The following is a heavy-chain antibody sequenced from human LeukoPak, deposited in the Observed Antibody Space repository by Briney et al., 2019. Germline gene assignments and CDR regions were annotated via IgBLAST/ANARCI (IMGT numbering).Heavy chain of an antibody. J-gene: IGHJ4*02. V-gene: IGHV4-59*01. CDR1: GGSFSGYY. CDR3: ARTVTPLYYFDY. Sequence: PSETLSLTCAVYGGSFSGYYWSWIRQPPGKGLEWIGYIYYSGSTNYNPSLKSRVTISVDTSKNQFSLKLSSVTAADTAVYYCARTVTPLYYFDYWGQGTLVTVSS. D-gene: IGHD4-23*01. CDR2: IYYSGST.